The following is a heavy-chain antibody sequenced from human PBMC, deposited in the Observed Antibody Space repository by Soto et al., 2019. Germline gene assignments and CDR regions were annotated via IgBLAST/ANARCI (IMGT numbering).Heavy chain of an antibody. D-gene: IGHD1-26*01. CDR1: GGSISSSSYY. CDR2: IYYSGST. CDR3: ARHFPWEAENWFDP. Sequence: QLQLQESGPGLVKPSETLSLTCTVSGGSISSSSYYWGWIRQPPGKGLEWIGSIYYSGSTYYNPSLKSRVTISVDTSKNQFSLKLSSVTAADTAVYYCARHFPWEAENWFDPWGQGTLVTVSS. V-gene: IGHV4-39*01. J-gene: IGHJ5*02.